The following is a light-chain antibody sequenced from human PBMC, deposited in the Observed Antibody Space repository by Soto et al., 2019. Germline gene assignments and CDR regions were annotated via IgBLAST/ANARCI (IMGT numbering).Light chain of an antibody. J-gene: IGKJ4*01. CDR1: QSVSSSY. CDR2: GAS. CDR3: QQYGSSPFLT. V-gene: IGKV3-20*01. Sequence: EIVLTQSPGTLSLSPGERATLSCRASQSVSSSYLAWYQQKPGQAPMLLIYGASSRATGIPDRFSGSGSGTDFTLTISRLEPEDFAVYYCQQYGSSPFLTFGGGTKVEIK.